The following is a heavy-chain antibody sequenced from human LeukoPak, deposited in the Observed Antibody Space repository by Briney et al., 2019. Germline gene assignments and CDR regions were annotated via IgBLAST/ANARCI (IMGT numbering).Heavy chain of an antibody. V-gene: IGHV1-18*04. CDR1: GYTFTSYG. CDR2: ISAYNGNT. Sequence: EASLKVSCTASGYTFTSYGISWVRQAPGQGLEWMGWISAYNGNTNHAQKLQGRVTMTTDTSTSTAYMELRSLRSDDTAVYYCARAAIYGDSPFDYWGQGTLVTVSS. J-gene: IGHJ4*02. CDR3: ARAAIYGDSPFDY. D-gene: IGHD4-17*01.